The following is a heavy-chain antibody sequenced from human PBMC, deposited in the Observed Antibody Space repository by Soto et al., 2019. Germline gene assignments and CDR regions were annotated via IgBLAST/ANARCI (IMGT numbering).Heavy chain of an antibody. V-gene: IGHV1-69*04. CDR2: VNPILSMS. J-gene: IGHJ4*02. D-gene: IGHD3-10*01. CDR3: XTSXGSGYRAFDF. Sequence: QVQLVQSGAEVKRPGSSVKVSCKASGDTFNFYSINWVRQAPGLGLEWMGRVNPILSMSNYAQRFQGRVTMTAEKSTTXAXXXXXXXXSXXXXXXYCXTSXGSGYRAFDFWGQGALVTVSS. CDR1: GDTFNFYS.